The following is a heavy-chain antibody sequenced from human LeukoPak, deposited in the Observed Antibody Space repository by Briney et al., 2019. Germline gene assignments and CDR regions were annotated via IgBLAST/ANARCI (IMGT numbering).Heavy chain of an antibody. V-gene: IGHV1-8*02. D-gene: IGHD3-9*01. Sequence: ASVKVSCKASGYTFTSYYMHWVRQAPGQGLEWMGWINPNSGNTGYAQKFQGRVTMTRNTSISTAYMELSSLRSEDTAVYYCARGILTGYYYYYYYMDVWGKGTTVTVSS. CDR2: INPNSGNT. CDR3: ARGILTGYYYYYYYMDV. CDR1: GYTFTSYY. J-gene: IGHJ6*03.